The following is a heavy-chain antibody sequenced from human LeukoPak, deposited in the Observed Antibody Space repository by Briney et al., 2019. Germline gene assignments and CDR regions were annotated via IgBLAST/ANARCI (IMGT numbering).Heavy chain of an antibody. J-gene: IGHJ4*02. V-gene: IGHV1-8*01. CDR1: GYTFTSYD. Sequence: ASVKGSCKASGYTFTSYDINWVRQATGQGLEWMGWMNPNSGNTGYAQKFQGRVTMTRNTSISTAYMELSSLRSEDTAVYYCAGGYSYDPFFDYWGQGTLVTVSS. CDR2: MNPNSGNT. D-gene: IGHD5-18*01. CDR3: AGGYSYDPFFDY.